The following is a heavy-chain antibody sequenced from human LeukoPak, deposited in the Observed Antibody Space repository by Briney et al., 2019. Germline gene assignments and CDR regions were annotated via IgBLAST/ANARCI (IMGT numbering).Heavy chain of an antibody. CDR2: ISYDGSNK. CDR3: ARQILGLFDY. D-gene: IGHD1-26*01. CDR1: GFTFSSYA. J-gene: IGHJ4*02. Sequence: GGSLRLSCAASGFTFSSYAMHWVRQAPGKGLEWVAVISYDGSNKYYADSVKGRFTISRDNSKNTLYLQMNSLRAEDTAVYYCARQILGLFDYWGQGNLVTVSS. V-gene: IGHV3-30*01.